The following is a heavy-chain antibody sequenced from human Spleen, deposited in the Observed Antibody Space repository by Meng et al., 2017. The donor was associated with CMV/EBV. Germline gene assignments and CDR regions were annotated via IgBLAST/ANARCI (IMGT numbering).Heavy chain of an antibody. J-gene: IGHJ4*02. V-gene: IGHV3-21*06. CDR3: ARDQGYSSSDFDY. D-gene: IGHD6-6*01. CDR2: ISSSSKYI. Sequence: GESLKISCAASGFTFSTYNTHWVRQAPGKGLEWVSSISSSSKYIYYADSMKGRFTISRDNAKNSLYLQMNSLRAEDTAVYYCARDQGYSSSDFDYWGQGTLVTVSS. CDR1: GFTFSTYN.